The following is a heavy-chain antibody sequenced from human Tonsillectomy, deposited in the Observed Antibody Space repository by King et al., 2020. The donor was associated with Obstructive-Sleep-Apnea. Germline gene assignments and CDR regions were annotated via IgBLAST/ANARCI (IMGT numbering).Heavy chain of an antibody. CDR2: ISWNSCSI. CDR3: AKDKGYSYGLAAFDI. D-gene: IGHD5-18*01. V-gene: IGHV3-9*01. J-gene: IGHJ3*02. Sequence: VQLVESGGGLVQPGRSLRLSCAASGFTFDDYAMHWVRQAPGKGLEWVSGISWNSCSIGYAESVKGRFTISRDNAKNSLYLQMNSLRADDTALDYFAKDKGYSYGLAAFDIWGQGTMVTVSS. CDR1: GFTFDDYA.